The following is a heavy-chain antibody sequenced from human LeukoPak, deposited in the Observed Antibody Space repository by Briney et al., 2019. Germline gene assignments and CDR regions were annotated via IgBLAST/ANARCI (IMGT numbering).Heavy chain of an antibody. D-gene: IGHD3-9*01. CDR2: INPSGGST. CDR1: GYTFTSYY. J-gene: IGHJ4*02. CDR3: ARENYDILTGYSD. V-gene: IGHV1-46*01. Sequence: GASVKVSCKASGYTFTSYYMHWVRQAPGQGLEWMGIINPSGGSTSYAQKFQGRVTMTRDMSTSTVYMELSSLRSEDTAVYYCARENYDILTGYSDLGQGTLVTVSS.